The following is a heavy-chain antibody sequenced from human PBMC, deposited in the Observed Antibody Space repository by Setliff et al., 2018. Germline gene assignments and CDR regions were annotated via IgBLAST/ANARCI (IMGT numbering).Heavy chain of an antibody. Sequence: ETLSLTCTVSGGSISTTDYYWGWIRQPPGKRLEWIGEIIHSGSTNYNPSLKSRVTISMDTSKNQFSLKVSSVTAADTAVYYCARSFSRREKFLLDYWGQGALVTVSS. V-gene: IGHV4-39*07. J-gene: IGHJ4*02. CDR1: GGSISTTDYY. CDR2: IIHSGST. CDR3: ARSFSRREKFLLDY.